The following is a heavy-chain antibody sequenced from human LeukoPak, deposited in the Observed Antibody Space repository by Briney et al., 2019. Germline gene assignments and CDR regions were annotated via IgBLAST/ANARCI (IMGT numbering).Heavy chain of an antibody. D-gene: IGHD1-26*01. CDR1: GFTFSSYW. V-gene: IGHV3-7*01. CDR2: IKQDGSEK. J-gene: IGHJ3*02. Sequence: PGGSLRLSCAASGFTFSSYWMSWVRQAPGKGLEWVANIKQDGSEKYYVDSVKGRFTISRDNAKNTLYLQMNSLRAEDTAVYYCARGRGIGSYYENDAFDIWGQGTMVTVSS. CDR3: ARGRGIGSYYENDAFDI.